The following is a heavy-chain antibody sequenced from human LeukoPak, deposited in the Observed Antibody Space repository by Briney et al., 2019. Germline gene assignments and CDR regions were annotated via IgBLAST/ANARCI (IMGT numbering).Heavy chain of an antibody. CDR3: ARVTHAFDI. CDR1: GGSFSGYY. J-gene: IGHJ3*02. D-gene: IGHD4-23*01. CDR2: INHSGST. Sequence: SETLSLTCAVYGGSFSGYYWSWIRQPPGKGLEWIGEINHSGSTNYNPSLKSRVTISVDTSKNQFSLKLSSVTAADTAVYYCARVTHAFDIWGQGTKVTVSS. V-gene: IGHV4-34*01.